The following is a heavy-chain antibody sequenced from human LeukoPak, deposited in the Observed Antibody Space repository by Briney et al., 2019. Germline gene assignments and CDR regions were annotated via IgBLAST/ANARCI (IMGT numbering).Heavy chain of an antibody. CDR1: GFTLSDYA. V-gene: IGHV3-23*01. Sequence: GGSLRLFCAASGFTLSDYALSWVRQAPGKGLEWVSGISAGTYDADSVRGRFTIPRDNSKSTLYLQVNSLRAEDTAVYYCAKGVSKYDFDYWGQGTLVTVSS. CDR3: AKGVSKYDFDY. J-gene: IGHJ4*02. CDR2: ISAGT. D-gene: IGHD4-11*01.